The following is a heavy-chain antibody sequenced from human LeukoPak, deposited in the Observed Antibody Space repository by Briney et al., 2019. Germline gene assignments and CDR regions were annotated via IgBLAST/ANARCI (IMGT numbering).Heavy chain of an antibody. Sequence: SETLSLTCTVSGGSISSYYWSWIQQPPGKGLEWIGYIYYSGSTNYNPSLKSRVTISVDTSKNQFSLKLSSVTAADTAVYYCARQEYGSGRRKAAFDIWGQGTMVTVSS. J-gene: IGHJ3*02. CDR2: IYYSGST. CDR3: ARQEYGSGRRKAAFDI. CDR1: GGSISSYY. V-gene: IGHV4-59*08. D-gene: IGHD3-10*01.